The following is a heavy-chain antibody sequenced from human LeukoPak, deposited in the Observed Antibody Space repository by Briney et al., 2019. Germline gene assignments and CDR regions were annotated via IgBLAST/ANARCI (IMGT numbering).Heavy chain of an antibody. Sequence: SETLSLTCAVSGVSISTSEWWNWVRQPPGQGMEWIGEIHRDGRSRYNPSLKSRVTMSIDYSKNQFSLKVSSVTAADTATYYCGKTEIYFSPIDYWGPGSLVTVSS. J-gene: IGHJ4*02. CDR3: GKTEIYFSPIDY. V-gene: IGHV4-4*02. D-gene: IGHD3-9*01. CDR1: GVSISTSEW. CDR2: IHRDGRS.